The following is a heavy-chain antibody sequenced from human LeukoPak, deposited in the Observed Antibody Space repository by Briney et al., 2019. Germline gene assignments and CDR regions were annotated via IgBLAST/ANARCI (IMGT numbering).Heavy chain of an antibody. J-gene: IGHJ4*02. D-gene: IGHD4-17*01. V-gene: IGHV2-5*02. CDR3: AHRQTTALKGGFDY. CDR1: GFSLINSGEA. CDR2: IYWGDGR. Sequence: SGPALVNPTQTLTLTCTFSGFSLINSGEAVGWVRQPPGKALEWLALIYWGDGRRFRPSLRNRVTIIKDTPKNQVVLTMTNMDPLDTATYYCAHRQTTALKGGFDYWGQGLLVTVSS.